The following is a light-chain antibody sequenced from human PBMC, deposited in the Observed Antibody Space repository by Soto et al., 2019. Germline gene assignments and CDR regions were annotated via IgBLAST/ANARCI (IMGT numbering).Light chain of an antibody. V-gene: IGKV1-39*01. CDR3: QQSYSRS. CDR1: QSISSY. Sequence: DIQMTQSPSSLSASVGDRVTITCRASQSISSYLNWYQQKPGKAPKLLIYAASSLQSGVPSRFSGSGSGTDFTVTISSLQPEDIATYYCQQSYSRSFGPGTKVDIK. CDR2: AAS. J-gene: IGKJ3*01.